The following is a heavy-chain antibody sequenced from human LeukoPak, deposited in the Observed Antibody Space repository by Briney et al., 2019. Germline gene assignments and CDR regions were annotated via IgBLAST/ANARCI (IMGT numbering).Heavy chain of an antibody. Sequence: ASVKVSCKASGYTFTGYYMHWVRQAPGQGLEWMGWINPNSGGTNYAQKFQGRVTMTRDTSISTAYMELSRLRSDDTAVYYCARDTVTRYYYYGMDVWGQETTVTVSS. CDR1: GYTFTGYY. V-gene: IGHV1-2*02. J-gene: IGHJ6*02. D-gene: IGHD4-11*01. CDR3: ARDTVTRYYYYGMDV. CDR2: INPNSGGT.